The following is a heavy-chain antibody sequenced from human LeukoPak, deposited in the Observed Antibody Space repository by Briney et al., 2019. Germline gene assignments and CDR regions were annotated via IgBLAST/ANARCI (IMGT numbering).Heavy chain of an antibody. Sequence: PSETLSLTCAVYGGSFSGYYWSWIRQPPGKGLEWIGEINHSGSTNYNPSLKSRVTISVDTSKNLFSLKLSSVTAADTAVYYCVIGYYYHYWGQGTLVTVSS. V-gene: IGHV4-34*01. CDR1: GGSFSGYY. CDR2: INHSGST. J-gene: IGHJ4*02. CDR3: VIGYYYHY.